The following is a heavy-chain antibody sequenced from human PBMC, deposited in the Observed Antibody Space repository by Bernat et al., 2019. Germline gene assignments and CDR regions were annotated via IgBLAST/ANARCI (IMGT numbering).Heavy chain of an antibody. J-gene: IGHJ5*02. D-gene: IGHD2-15*01. Sequence: EVQLVESGGGLVQPGVSLRLSCAASGFTFGGYWMHWVRQAPGKGLVWVSRISSDGSGTTYADSVKGRFTISRDNAKNTLYLQMNGLRAEDTAVYYCARDRSGGWIDPWGQGTLVTVSS. CDR1: GFTFGGYW. CDR3: ARDRSGGWIDP. V-gene: IGHV3-74*01. CDR2: ISSDGSGT.